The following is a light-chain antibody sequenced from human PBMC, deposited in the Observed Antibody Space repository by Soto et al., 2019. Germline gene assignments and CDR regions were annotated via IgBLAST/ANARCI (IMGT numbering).Light chain of an antibody. V-gene: IGKV3-20*01. Sequence: EIVLTQSPGTLSLSPGERATLSCRASQSVSSNYFAWYQQKPGQAPRLLIHGTSSRAAGIPDRFSGSGSGTDFTLTISRLEPEDFAVYYCQQYGTSPLTFGGGTKVEIK. J-gene: IGKJ4*01. CDR1: QSVSSNY. CDR3: QQYGTSPLT. CDR2: GTS.